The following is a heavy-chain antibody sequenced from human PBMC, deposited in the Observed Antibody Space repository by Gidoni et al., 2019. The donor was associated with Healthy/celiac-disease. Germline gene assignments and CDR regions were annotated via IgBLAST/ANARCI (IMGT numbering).Heavy chain of an antibody. CDR1: GGSISSGGYY. Sequence: QVQLQESGPGLVKPSQTLALPCTVSGGSISSGGYYWSWISQHPGKGLEWIGYIYHSGSTYYNPSLKSRVTRSVDTSKNQFSLKLSSVTAADTAVYYGARESPIVVVPADPIEQRHFGAFDIWGQGTMVTVSS. D-gene: IGHD2-2*01. CDR2: IYHSGST. CDR3: ARESPIVVVPADPIEQRHFGAFDI. V-gene: IGHV4-31*03. J-gene: IGHJ3*02.